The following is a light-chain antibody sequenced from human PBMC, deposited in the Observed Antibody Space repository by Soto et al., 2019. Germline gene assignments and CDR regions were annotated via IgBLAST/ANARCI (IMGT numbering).Light chain of an antibody. J-gene: IGLJ3*02. V-gene: IGLV1-47*02. CDR2: SNN. Sequence: QSVLTQPPSASGTPGQRVTISCSGSRPNIGNNYVYWYQLLPATAPKLLIYSNNQRPSGVPDRFSASKSATSASLAISGLRSEDEGDYYCAAYDDSLSGPVFGGGTKLTVL. CDR3: AAYDDSLSGPV. CDR1: RPNIGNNY.